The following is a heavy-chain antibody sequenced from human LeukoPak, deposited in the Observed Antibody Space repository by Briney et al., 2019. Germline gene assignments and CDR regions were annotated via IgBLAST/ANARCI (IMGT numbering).Heavy chain of an antibody. Sequence: GGSLRLSCAASGFTFSSYSMYWVRQAPGKRLERISHICSGSGTTIYYADSVKGRFTISRDNAKNSVYLQMNSLRDEDTAVYYCARFGATAIDYWGQGTLVTVSS. D-gene: IGHD3-16*01. CDR2: ICSGSGTTI. CDR1: GFTFSSYS. CDR3: ARFGATAIDY. J-gene: IGHJ4*02. V-gene: IGHV3-48*02.